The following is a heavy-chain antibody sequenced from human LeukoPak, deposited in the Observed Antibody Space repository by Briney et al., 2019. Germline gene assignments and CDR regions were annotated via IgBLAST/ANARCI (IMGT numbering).Heavy chain of an antibody. J-gene: IGHJ6*02. CDR2: ISRSSSYI. D-gene: IGHD2-2*01. CDR1: GFTFSSYY. CDR3: ARVGCSSSSCPMDV. Sequence: GGSLRLSCAASGFTFSSYYMSWVRQAPGKGLGWVSSISRSSSYIYYADSVKGRFTVSEDNAKNSLYLQMNSLRGEDTAVYYCARVGCSSSSCPMDVWGQGTTVTVPS. V-gene: IGHV3-21*01.